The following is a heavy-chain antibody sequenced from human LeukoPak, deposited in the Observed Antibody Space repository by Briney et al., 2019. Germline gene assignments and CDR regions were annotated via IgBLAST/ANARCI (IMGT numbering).Heavy chain of an antibody. D-gene: IGHD1-20*01. CDR2: IYYTGST. Sequence: TSETLSLTCTVSGGPISSSSYYWGWIRQPPGKGLEWIGSIYYTGSTYYNPSLKSRVTISVDTSKNQFSLKLSSVTAADTAVYYCARINWNELDYWGQGTLVTVSS. CDR3: ARINWNELDY. V-gene: IGHV4-39*01. CDR1: GGPISSSSYY. J-gene: IGHJ4*02.